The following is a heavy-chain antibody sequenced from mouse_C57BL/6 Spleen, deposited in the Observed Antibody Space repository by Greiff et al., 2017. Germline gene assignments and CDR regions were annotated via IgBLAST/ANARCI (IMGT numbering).Heavy chain of an antibody. CDR1: GFTFSSYA. CDR3: ARDEDCYGHAYYAMDY. J-gene: IGHJ4*01. CDR2: IRDGGSYT. D-gene: IGHD1-1*01. V-gene: IGHV5-4*01. Sequence: EVKLLESGGGLVKPGGSLKLSCAASGFTFSSYAMSWVRQTPEKRLEWVATIRDGGSYTYYPANVKGRFTISSDNAKNNLYLQMRNLTSEDRAIYYCARDEDCYGHAYYAMDYWGQGTSVTVSS.